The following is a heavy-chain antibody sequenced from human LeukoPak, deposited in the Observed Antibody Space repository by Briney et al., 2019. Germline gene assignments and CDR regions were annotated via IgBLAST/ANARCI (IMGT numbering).Heavy chain of an antibody. Sequence: QPGGSLRLSCAPSGLTYHTYSMSGLPQAPGRGVEGVSYISSISSNIYYSDTVKGRFTISRDNARNSLYLQMNSLRAEDTAVYYCTRSRPGTEAGQPNFDYWGQGTLVTVSS. D-gene: IGHD6-13*01. J-gene: IGHJ4*02. CDR3: TRSRPGTEAGQPNFDY. CDR1: GLTYHTYS. CDR2: ISSISSNI. V-gene: IGHV3-48*01.